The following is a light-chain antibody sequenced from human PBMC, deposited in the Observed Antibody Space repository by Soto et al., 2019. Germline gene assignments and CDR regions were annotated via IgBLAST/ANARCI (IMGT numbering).Light chain of an antibody. CDR2: DAS. V-gene: IGKV3-11*01. CDR3: QQRSNWPPIT. J-gene: IGKJ5*01. CDR1: QSVSRY. Sequence: PGERATLSCRASQSVSRYLAWYQQKPGQAPRLLIYDASNRATGIPARFSGSGSGTDFTLTISSLEPEDFAVYYCQQRSNWPPITFGQGTRLEIK.